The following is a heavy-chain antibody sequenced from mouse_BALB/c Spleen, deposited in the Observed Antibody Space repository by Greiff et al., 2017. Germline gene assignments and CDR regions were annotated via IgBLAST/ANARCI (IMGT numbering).Heavy chain of an antibody. Sequence: EVQLQQSGAELVRSGASVKLSCTASGFNIKDYYMHWVKQRPEQGLEWIGWIDPENGDTEYAPKFQGKATMTADTSSNTAYLQLSSLTSEDTAVYYCNGGNRYYYAMDYWGQGTSVTVSS. CDR2: IDPENGDT. V-gene: IGHV14-4*02. D-gene: IGHD2-1*01. CDR1: GFNIKDYY. J-gene: IGHJ4*01. CDR3: NGGNRYYYAMDY.